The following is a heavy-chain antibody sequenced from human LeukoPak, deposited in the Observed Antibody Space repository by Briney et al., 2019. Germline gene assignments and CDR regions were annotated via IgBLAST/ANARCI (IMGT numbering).Heavy chain of an antibody. CDR2: IYHSGVT. CDR3: ARFVVVRGAMEYYYYYMDV. J-gene: IGHJ6*03. D-gene: IGHD2-2*01. Sequence: AETPSLICTVSGYSISSGYYLGWIRQPPGKGLEWMGSIYHSGVTSYNPSLKSRVTISVDTSKSQFSLRLGSVTAAGTAVFFWARFVVVRGAMEYYYYYMDVWGRGTTVIVSS. CDR1: GYSISSGYY. V-gene: IGHV4-38-2*02.